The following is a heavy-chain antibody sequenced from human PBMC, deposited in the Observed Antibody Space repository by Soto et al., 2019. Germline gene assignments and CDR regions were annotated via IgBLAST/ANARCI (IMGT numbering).Heavy chain of an antibody. CDR3: AKDRSSGWYPVDWFDP. J-gene: IGHJ5*02. V-gene: IGHV3-23*01. D-gene: IGHD6-19*01. CDR1: GFTFSSYA. Sequence: PGGSLRLSCAASGFTFSSYAMSWVRQAPGKGLEWVSAISGSGGSTYYADSVKGRFTISRDNSKNTLYLQMNSLRAEDTAVYYCAKDRSSGWYPVDWFDPWGQGTLVTVSS. CDR2: ISGSGGST.